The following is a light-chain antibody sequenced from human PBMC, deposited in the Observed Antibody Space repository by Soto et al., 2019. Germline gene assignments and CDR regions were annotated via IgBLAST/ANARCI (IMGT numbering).Light chain of an antibody. CDR3: QQYGSSPLT. J-gene: IGKJ4*01. Sequence: ESVVTQSPGTLSLSPGERATLSCRASQSVSSGYLAWYPQNPGQAPRLLIYGASSRATGIPDRVSGSGSGTDFTLTISRLEPEDFAVYYCQQYGSSPLTFGGGTKVEIK. CDR2: GAS. V-gene: IGKV3-20*01. CDR1: QSVSSGY.